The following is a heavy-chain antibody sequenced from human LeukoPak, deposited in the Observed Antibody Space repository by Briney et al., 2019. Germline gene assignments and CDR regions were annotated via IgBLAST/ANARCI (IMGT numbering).Heavy chain of an antibody. CDR1: GGTFSSYA. V-gene: IGHV1-69*05. J-gene: IGHJ5*02. D-gene: IGHD6-13*01. Sequence: SVKVSCKASGGTFSSYAISWVRQAPGQGLEWMGGIIPIFGTANYAQKFQGRVTITTDESTSTAYMELSSLRSEDTAVYYCARDSSSWYYWFDPWDQGTLVTVSS. CDR2: IIPIFGTA. CDR3: ARDSSSWYYWFDP.